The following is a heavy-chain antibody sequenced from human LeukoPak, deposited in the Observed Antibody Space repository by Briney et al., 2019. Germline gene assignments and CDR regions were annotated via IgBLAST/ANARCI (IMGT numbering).Heavy chain of an antibody. Sequence: RASVKVSCKASGGTFSSYAISWVRQAPGQGLEWMGGIIPIFGTANYAQKFQGRVTITADKSTSTAYMELSSLRSEDTAVYYCARKIRAGELLEKGDNWFDPWGQGTLVTVSS. J-gene: IGHJ5*02. V-gene: IGHV1-69*06. CDR1: GGTFSSYA. CDR2: IIPIFGTA. D-gene: IGHD3-10*01. CDR3: ARKIRAGELLEKGDNWFDP.